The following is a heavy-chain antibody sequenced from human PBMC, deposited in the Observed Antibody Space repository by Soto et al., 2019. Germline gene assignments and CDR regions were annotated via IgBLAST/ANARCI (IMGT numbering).Heavy chain of an antibody. CDR2: ISGSGGST. J-gene: IGHJ6*03. CDR3: AKCQDYQLQHYYYYYYMDV. Sequence: AGGSLRLSCAASGFTFSSYDMSWVRQAPGKGLERVSAISGSGGSTYYADSVKGRFTISRDNSKNTLYLQVNSLRAEDTAVYYCAKCQDYQLQHYYYYYYMDVWGKGTTVTVSS. V-gene: IGHV3-23*01. D-gene: IGHD2-2*01. CDR1: GFTFSSYD.